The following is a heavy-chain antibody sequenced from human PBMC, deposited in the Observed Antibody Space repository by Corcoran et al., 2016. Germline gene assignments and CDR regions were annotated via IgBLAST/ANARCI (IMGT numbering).Heavy chain of an antibody. Sequence: QITLKESGPTLVKPTQTLTLTCTFSGFSLSTSGVGVGWIRQPPGKALEWLALIYWNDDKRYSPSLKSRLTLTKDTSKNQVVLTMTNMDPVDTATYYCAHGPYYDYVWGESNGDGGYFDYWGQGTLVTVSS. V-gene: IGHV2-5*01. CDR3: AHGPYYDYVWGESNGDGGYFDY. CDR1: GFSLSTSGVG. J-gene: IGHJ4*02. D-gene: IGHD3-16*01. CDR2: IYWNDDK.